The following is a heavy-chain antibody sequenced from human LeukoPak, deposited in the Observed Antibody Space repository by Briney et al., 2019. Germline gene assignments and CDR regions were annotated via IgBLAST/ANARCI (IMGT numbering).Heavy chain of an antibody. CDR1: GGSFSGYY. CDR3: AVAGMDAFDI. V-gene: IGHV4-34*01. Sequence: SETLSLTCAVYGGSFSGYYWSWIRQPPGKGLEWIGEINHSGSTNYNPSLKSRVTISVDTSKNQFSLKLSSVTAADTAVYYCAVAGMDAFDIWGQGTMATVSS. CDR2: INHSGST. D-gene: IGHD6-19*01. J-gene: IGHJ3*02.